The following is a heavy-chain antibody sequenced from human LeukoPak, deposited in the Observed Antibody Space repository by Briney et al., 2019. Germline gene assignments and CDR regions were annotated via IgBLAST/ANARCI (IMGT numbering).Heavy chain of an antibody. J-gene: IGHJ3*02. CDR1: GGSISSYY. D-gene: IGHD3-10*01. CDR2: IYTSGST. V-gene: IGHV4-4*07. Sequence: PSETLSLTCTVSGGSISSYYSSWIRQPAGKGLEWIGRIYTSGSTNYNPSLKSRVTMSVDTSKNQFSLKLSSVTAADTAVYYCARDRFVCTPASFDIWGQGTMVTVSS. CDR3: ARDRFVCTPASFDI.